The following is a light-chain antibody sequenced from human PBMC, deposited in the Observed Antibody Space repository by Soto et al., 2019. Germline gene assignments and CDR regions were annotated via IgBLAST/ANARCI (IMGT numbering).Light chain of an antibody. CDR3: QQSYSTPPV. CDR2: AAS. J-gene: IGKJ1*01. CDR1: QSISSY. Sequence: DIQMTQSPSSLSASVGDRVTITCRASQSISSYLNWYQQKPGKAPKILIYAASSLQSGVPSRFSGSGSGTDFTLTISSLQPEDFATYYCQQSYSTPPVFGQGTKVEIK. V-gene: IGKV1-39*01.